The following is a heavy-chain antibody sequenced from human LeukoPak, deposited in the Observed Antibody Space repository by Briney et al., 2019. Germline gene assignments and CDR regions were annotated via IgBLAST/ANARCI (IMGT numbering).Heavy chain of an antibody. Sequence: GGSLRLSCAASGFTFSSYSMNWVRQAPGKGLEWVSSISSSTSYIYYADSVKGRFTISRDNAKNSLYLQMNSLRAEDTAVYYCARDGSGYDWGRYCFDYWGQGTLVTVSS. D-gene: IGHD5-12*01. V-gene: IGHV3-21*01. J-gene: IGHJ4*02. CDR1: GFTFSSYS. CDR3: ARDGSGYDWGRYCFDY. CDR2: ISSSTSYI.